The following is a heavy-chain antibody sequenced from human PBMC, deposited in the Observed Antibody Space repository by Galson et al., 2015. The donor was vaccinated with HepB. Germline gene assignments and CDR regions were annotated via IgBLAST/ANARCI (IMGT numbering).Heavy chain of an antibody. J-gene: IGHJ4*02. D-gene: IGHD2-15*01. CDR1: GFTVSNTY. CDR3: ASPFCTGGSCYPLWY. CDR2: IYSGGAT. V-gene: IGHV3-53*01. Sequence: SLRLSCAASGFTVSNTYMNWVRQAPGKGLEWVSVIYSGGATYYADSAQGRFTISSDNSKNNVYLHVNNLRAEDTAVYYCASPFCTGGSCYPLWYWGQGTLVTVSS.